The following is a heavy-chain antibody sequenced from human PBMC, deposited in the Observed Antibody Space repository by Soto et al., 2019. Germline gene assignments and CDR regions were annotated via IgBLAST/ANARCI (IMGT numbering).Heavy chain of an antibody. Sequence: PGGSVRLSCAASGFAFHSYGMTWVRQPPGKGLEWVSAITGTGGSTYFADSVKGRFTISRDNSNDTLYLQINSLRVEDTAVYYCARGLGGVIALHDLSGQVTLVTVSS. CDR1: GFAFHSYG. CDR2: ITGTGGST. CDR3: ARGLGGVIALHDL. D-gene: IGHD3-16*02. J-gene: IGHJ5*02. V-gene: IGHV3-23*01.